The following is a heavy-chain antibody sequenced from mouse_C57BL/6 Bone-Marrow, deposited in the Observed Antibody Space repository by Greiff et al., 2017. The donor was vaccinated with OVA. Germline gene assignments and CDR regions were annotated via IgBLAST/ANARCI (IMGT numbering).Heavy chain of an antibody. CDR3: ARSRHY. V-gene: IGHV1-26*01. CDR2: INPNNGGT. CDR1: GYTFTDYY. J-gene: IGHJ2*01. Sequence: EVQLQQSGPELVKPGASVKISCKASGYTFTDYYMNWVKQSHGKSLEWIGDINPNNGGTSYNQKFKGKATLTVDKPSSTAYMELRSLTSEDSAVYYCARSRHYWGQGTTLTVSS.